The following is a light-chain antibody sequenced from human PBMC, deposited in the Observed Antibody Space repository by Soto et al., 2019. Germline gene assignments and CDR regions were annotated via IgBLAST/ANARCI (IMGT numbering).Light chain of an antibody. J-gene: IGLJ3*02. CDR1: TSNIGSNA. Sequence: QSVLTQPPSASGTPGQRVIISCSGSTSNIGSNAVNWYQQIPGSAPKLLMYNNDQRPSGVPDRFSGSKSGTSASLAISGLQSEDEADYYCAAWDDSLTGHGVFGGGTKVTVL. CDR3: AAWDDSLTGHGV. CDR2: NND. V-gene: IGLV1-44*01.